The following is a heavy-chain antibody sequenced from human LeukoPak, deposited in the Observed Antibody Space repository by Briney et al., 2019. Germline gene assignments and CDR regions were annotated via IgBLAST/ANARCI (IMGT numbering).Heavy chain of an antibody. CDR1: GGSISSTTYS. CDR2: IYYSGST. D-gene: IGHD5-18*01. CDR3: ARQRRGYSYGLHYFAY. V-gene: IGHV4-39*01. J-gene: IGHJ4*02. Sequence: SETLSLTCTVSGGSISSTTYSWAWIRQPPGKGLEWIGSIYYSGSTYYNPSLQSRVTISVDTSKNQLSLKLSSVTAADTAVYYCARQRRGYSYGLHYFAYWGQGTLVTVSS.